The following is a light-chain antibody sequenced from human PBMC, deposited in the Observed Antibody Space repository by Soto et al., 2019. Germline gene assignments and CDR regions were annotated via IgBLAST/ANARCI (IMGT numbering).Light chain of an antibody. J-gene: IGKJ5*01. V-gene: IGKV3D-15*01. CDR3: QQYNNWPIT. Sequence: EIVMTQSPATLSVSPWERAALSCRASQSVGSNLAWYQQKPGQAPRLLIYAASTRATGVPTRFSGSGSGTEFTLTISSQQSEDFAVYYCQQYNNWPITFGQGTRLEIK. CDR1: QSVGSN. CDR2: AAS.